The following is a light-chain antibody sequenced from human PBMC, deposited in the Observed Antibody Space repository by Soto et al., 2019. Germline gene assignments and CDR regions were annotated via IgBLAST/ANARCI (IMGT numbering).Light chain of an antibody. CDR1: SANIGAAYN. Sequence: QSGLTQPPSVCGAPGQRVTISCTGSSANIGAAYNVDWYQQLPGTAPKLLIYGNNNRPSGVPARFSGSKSGTSASLAIAGLQAEDEGDYYCKSYDSSLSGYVFGTGTKVTVL. CDR3: KSYDSSLSGYV. J-gene: IGLJ1*01. V-gene: IGLV1-40*01. CDR2: GNN.